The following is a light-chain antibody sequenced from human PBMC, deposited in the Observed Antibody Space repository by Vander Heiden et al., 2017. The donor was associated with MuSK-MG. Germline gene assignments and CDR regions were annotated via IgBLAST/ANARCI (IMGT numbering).Light chain of an antibody. J-gene: IGKJ4*01. CDR3: QQLNTYPHT. CDR1: QGISSY. Sequence: DIQLTQSPSFLSASVGDRVTITCRASQGISSYLAWYQQKPGKAPKLLIYAASTLQSAVPSRFSGTGSGTEFTLTISSLQPEDFATYYCQQLNTYPHTFGGGTKVEIK. V-gene: IGKV1-9*01. CDR2: AAS.